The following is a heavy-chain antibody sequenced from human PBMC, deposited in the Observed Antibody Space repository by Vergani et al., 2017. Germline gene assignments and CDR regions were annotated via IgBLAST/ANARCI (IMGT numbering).Heavy chain of an antibody. Sequence: QVQLVQSGAEVKKPGSSVKVSCKASGGTFSSYTISWVRQAPGQGLEWMGRIIPILGIANYAQKFQGRVTITADKSTSTAYMELSSLRSEDTAVYYCARGVEMATIRNAFYIWGQGTMVTVSS. V-gene: IGHV1-69*02. J-gene: IGHJ3*02. D-gene: IGHD5-24*01. CDR3: ARGVEMATIRNAFYI. CDR2: IIPILGIA. CDR1: GGTFSSYT.